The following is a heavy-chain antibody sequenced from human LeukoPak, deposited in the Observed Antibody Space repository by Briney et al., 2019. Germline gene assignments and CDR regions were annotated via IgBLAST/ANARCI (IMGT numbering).Heavy chain of an antibody. CDR3: AREGRVSGYDFDC. CDR1: GFTFSSYC. J-gene: IGHJ4*02. D-gene: IGHD5-12*01. V-gene: IGHV3-74*03. CDR2: INSDGSSI. Sequence: GGSLRLSCAASGFTFSSYCMHWVRQAPGKGLVWVSRINSDGSSITYADSVKGRFTISRDNAKNTLYLQMNSLRVEDTAVYYCAREGRVSGYDFDCWGQGTLVTVSS.